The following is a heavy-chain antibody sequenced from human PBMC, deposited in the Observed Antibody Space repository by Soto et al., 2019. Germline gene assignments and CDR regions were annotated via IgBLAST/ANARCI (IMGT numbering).Heavy chain of an antibody. V-gene: IGHV1-2*02. D-gene: IGHD2-21*02. Sequence: ASVKVSCKASGYTFTGYYIHWLRQAPGQGLGWLGWLNPKSGDTKYAQKFQGRVTMTNDTSISTAYMELSRLGSDDTAVYYCARGDFDTTANFYAGWFDPWGQGTLVTVSS. CDR1: GYTFTGYY. CDR2: LNPKSGDT. J-gene: IGHJ5*02. CDR3: ARGDFDTTANFYAGWFDP.